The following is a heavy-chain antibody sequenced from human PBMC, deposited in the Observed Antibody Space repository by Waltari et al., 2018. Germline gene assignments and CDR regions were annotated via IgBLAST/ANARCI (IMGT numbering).Heavy chain of an antibody. J-gene: IGHJ6*03. V-gene: IGHV3-21*06. Sequence: EVQLVESGGGLVKPGGSLRLSCPASGFTFNASTMNWVRQTPGEGLEWVSSIGSSSTYTYYADSVKGRFTISRDNAAHSLYLEMNGLRPEDTGVYYCASHPEDFYYYMDIWGKGTTVTVSS. CDR3: ASHPEDFYYYMDI. CDR2: IGSSSTYT. CDR1: GFTFNAST.